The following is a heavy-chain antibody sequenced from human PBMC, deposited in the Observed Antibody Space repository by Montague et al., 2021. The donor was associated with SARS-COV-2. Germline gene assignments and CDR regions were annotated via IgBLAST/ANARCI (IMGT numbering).Heavy chain of an antibody. D-gene: IGHD3-16*02. V-gene: IGHV4-34*01. CDR2: INHSGST. CDR3: ARGYDYVWGSYRYLHWFDP. CDR1: GGSFSGYY. J-gene: IGHJ5*02. Sequence: SETLSLTCAVYGGSFSGYYWSWIRQPPGKGLEWIGEINHSGSTNYNPSLKSRVTISVDTSKNQFSLKLSSVTAADTAVYYCARGYDYVWGSYRYLHWFDPWGQGTLVTFSS.